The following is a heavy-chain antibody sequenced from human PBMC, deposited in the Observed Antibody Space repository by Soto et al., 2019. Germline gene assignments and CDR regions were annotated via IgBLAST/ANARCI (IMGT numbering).Heavy chain of an antibody. CDR2: INHSGST. V-gene: IGHV4-34*01. CDR3: AREEVPQWFTKGYYGLDV. D-gene: IGHD2-8*01. J-gene: IGHJ6*02. CDR1: GRPFSGYY. Sequence: SETLSLTCAVYGRPFSGYYWSWIRQPPGKEPEWIGEINHSGSTNYNPSLKSRVTISVDTSKNQLSLKLSSVTAADTGVYYCAREEVPQWFTKGYYGLDVWGQGTTVTVSS.